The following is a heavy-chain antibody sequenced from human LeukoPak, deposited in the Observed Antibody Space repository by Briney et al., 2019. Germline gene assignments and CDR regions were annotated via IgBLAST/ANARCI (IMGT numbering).Heavy chain of an antibody. CDR3: ARDESRIEMATISFDY. CDR2: ISNSGTTI. D-gene: IGHD5-24*01. V-gene: IGHV3-11*04. Sequence: GGSLRLSCAASGFIFSDYHMHCVRQAPGKGLEWLSYISNSGTTIHYADSVKGRFTISRDNAKNSLYLQMSSLRAEDTAVYYCARDESRIEMATISFDYWGQGTLVTVSS. J-gene: IGHJ4*02. CDR1: GFIFSDYH.